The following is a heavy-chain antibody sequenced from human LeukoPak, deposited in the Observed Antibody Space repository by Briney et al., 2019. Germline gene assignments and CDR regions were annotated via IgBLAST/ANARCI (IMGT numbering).Heavy chain of an antibody. J-gene: IGHJ3*02. CDR1: GYTFTGYY. D-gene: IGHD3-3*02. CDR2: INPNSGGT. CDR3: ARGLQENLAWPQAFSAFDI. Sequence: GASVKVSCKASGYTFTGYYVHWVRQAPGQGLEWMGWINPNSGGTNYAQRFQGRVTMTRDTSISTAYMELSGLTSDDTAVYYCARGLQENLAWPQAFSAFDIWGQGTMVTVSS. V-gene: IGHV1-2*02.